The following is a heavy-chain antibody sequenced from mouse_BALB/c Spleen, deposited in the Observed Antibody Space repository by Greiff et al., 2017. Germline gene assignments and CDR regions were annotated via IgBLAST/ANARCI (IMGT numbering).Heavy chain of an antibody. CDR2: IWSGGST. CDR1: GFSLTSYG. Sequence: VQLQQSGPGLVQPSQSLSITCTVSGFSLTSYGVHWVRQSPGKGLEWLGVIWSGGSTDYNAAFISRLSISKDNSKSQVFFKMNSLQANDTAIYYCARNRDYGTRGYFDYWGQGTTLTVSS. CDR3: ARNRDYGTRGYFDY. V-gene: IGHV2-2*02. J-gene: IGHJ2*01. D-gene: IGHD1-1*01.